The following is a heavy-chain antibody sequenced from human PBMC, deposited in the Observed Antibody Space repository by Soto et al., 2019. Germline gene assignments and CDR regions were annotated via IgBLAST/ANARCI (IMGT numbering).Heavy chain of an antibody. CDR3: AKPPDNTMVRGAIYYYYYMDV. J-gene: IGHJ6*03. CDR2: ICCDGSNT. D-gene: IGHD3-10*01. Sequence: PGGSLRLSCAASGFTFSSYGMHWVRQAPGKGPEWVAVICCDGSNTYYADSVKGRFTISRDNSKNTLYLQMNSLRAEDTAVYYCAKPPDNTMVRGAIYYYYYMDVWGKGTTVTVSS. CDR1: GFTFSSYG. V-gene: IGHV3-33*06.